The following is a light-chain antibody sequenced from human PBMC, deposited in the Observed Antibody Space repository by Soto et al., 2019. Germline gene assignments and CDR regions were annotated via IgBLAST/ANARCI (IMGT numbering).Light chain of an antibody. CDR1: QDIGYW. Sequence: DIQMTQSPLSVSASVGDRVIITCRASQDIGYWLAWYQQIPGKAPKLLIYAALSLQSGVSSRFSGSGSGTNFTLTIYSLQPEDVAFYYCQQANSCPLSFGQGTRLEIK. CDR3: QQANSCPLS. CDR2: AAL. J-gene: IGKJ5*01. V-gene: IGKV1-12*01.